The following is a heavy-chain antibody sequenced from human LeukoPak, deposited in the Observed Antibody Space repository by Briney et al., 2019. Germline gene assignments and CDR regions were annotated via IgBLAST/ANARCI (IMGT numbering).Heavy chain of an antibody. CDR2: IFSSGST. V-gene: IGHV4-4*09. CDR1: GGSLSPYF. J-gene: IGHJ4*02. Sequence: SETLSLTCNVSGGSLSPYFWSWIRQPPGKGLEWIGYIFSSGSTNYNPSLKSRVTISVDTSKNQFSLKLSSVTAADTAVYYCAGRQIYFDYWGQGTLVTVSS. CDR3: AGRQIYFDY.